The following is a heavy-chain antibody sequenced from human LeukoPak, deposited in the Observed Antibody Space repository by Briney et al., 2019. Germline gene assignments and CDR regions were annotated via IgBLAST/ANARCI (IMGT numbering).Heavy chain of an antibody. CDR3: ARGPPRGKYYYMDV. D-gene: IGHD1-1*01. Sequence: GGSLRLSCAASGFTFSSFDMHWVRQPTGQGLEWVSTIGTASDTYYPGSVEGRFTLSRDNAKNSSYLQMNSLTAGDTAVYYCARGPPRGKYYYMDVWGKWTTVTVSS. CDR2: IGTASDT. CDR1: GFTFSSFD. V-gene: IGHV3-13*01. J-gene: IGHJ6*03.